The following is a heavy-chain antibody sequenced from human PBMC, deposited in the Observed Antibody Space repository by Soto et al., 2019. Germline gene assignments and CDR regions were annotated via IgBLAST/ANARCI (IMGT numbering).Heavy chain of an antibody. CDR3: AHSLYDYVWGTNWFDP. CDR1: GFSLSTSGVG. D-gene: IGHD3-16*01. J-gene: IGHJ5*02. CDR2: IYWDDDK. Sequence: QITLKESGPTLVKPTQTLTLTCTISGFSLSTSGVGVGWIRQPPGKALEWLALIYWDDDKRYSPSLKSRLTIPKDTSKNRVVLTMTNMDPVDTATYYCAHSLYDYVWGTNWFDPWGQGTLVTVSS. V-gene: IGHV2-5*02.